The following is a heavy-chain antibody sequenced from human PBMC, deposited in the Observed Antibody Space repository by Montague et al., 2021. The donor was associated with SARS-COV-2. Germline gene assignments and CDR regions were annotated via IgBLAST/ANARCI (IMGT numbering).Heavy chain of an antibody. V-gene: IGHV4-39*01. Sequence: SDTLSLTCSVSGNSLSNSRYFWGWIRRPPRKGLEWIGSFYFGGKFLYNSSLESRVTISVDTSKNQFSLQLSSVTASDTAVYYCARHSGGSEVAGLDYWGQGILVTVSS. CDR1: GNSLSNSRYF. D-gene: IGHD6-19*01. CDR2: FYFGGKF. CDR3: ARHSGGSEVAGLDY. J-gene: IGHJ4*02.